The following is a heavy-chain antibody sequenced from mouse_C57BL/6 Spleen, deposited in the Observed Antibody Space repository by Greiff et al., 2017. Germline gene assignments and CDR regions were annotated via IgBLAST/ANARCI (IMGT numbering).Heavy chain of an antibody. V-gene: IGHV1-72*01. CDR3: ARGITTVVAGYFDD. J-gene: IGHJ2*01. Sequence: QVQLQQPGAELVKPGASVKLSCKASGYTFTSYWMHWVKQRPGRGLEWIGRIDPNSGGTKYNEKFKSKATLTVDKPSSTAYMQRSSLTSEDSAVYYCARGITTVVAGYFDDWGQGTTLTVSS. D-gene: IGHD1-1*01. CDR1: GYTFTSYW. CDR2: IDPNSGGT.